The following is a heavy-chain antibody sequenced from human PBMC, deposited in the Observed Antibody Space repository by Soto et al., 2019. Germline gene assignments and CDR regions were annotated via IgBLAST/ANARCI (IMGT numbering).Heavy chain of an antibody. CDR3: ARHNSQNYGTRAASSWFHP. D-gene: IGHD2-15*01. V-gene: IGHV1-46*01. J-gene: IGHJ5*02. CDR2: INPSGDSR. Sequence: ASVQVSCRASGFRFSDYSMDGGRQAPGQRLEWMEIINPSGDSRNYAQKFQGRVTITRDTSTSTVYMDLSSLRYADAAVYYCARHNSQNYGTRAASSWFHPWGQGTPVTVSS. CDR1: GFRFSDYS.